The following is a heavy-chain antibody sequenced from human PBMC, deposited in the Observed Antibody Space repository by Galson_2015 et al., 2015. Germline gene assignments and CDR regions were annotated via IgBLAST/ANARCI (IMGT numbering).Heavy chain of an antibody. CDR1: AFTFSSYA. J-gene: IGHJ4*02. D-gene: IGHD2-2*01. CDR2: ISGSGGTT. Sequence: SLRLSCAASAFTFSSYAMSWVRQAPGKGPEWVSTISGSGGTTYYADSAKGRFTISRDNSKNTLFLQMNSLKAEDTAVYYCAKDPTAAMKYYFDYWGQGTLVTVSS. CDR3: AKDPTAAMKYYFDY. V-gene: IGHV3-23*01.